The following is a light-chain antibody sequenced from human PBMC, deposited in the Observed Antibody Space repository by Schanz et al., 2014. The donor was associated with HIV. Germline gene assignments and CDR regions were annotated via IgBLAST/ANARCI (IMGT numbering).Light chain of an antibody. Sequence: AIRITQSPSSLSASTGDRVTITCRASQGISSYLAWYQQKPGKAPKLLIYAASTLQSGVPSRFSGSGSGTDFTLTINNLQPEDFATYYCQQYSSYSPTFGQGTKVEV. CDR3: QQYSSYSPT. J-gene: IGKJ1*01. CDR1: QGISSY. CDR2: AAS. V-gene: IGKV1-8*01.